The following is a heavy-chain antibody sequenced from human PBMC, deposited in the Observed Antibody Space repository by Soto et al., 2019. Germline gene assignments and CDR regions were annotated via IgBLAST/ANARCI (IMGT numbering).Heavy chain of an antibody. V-gene: IGHV1-18*01. CDR1: RYCFSFG. Sequence: GSGKLCYKASRYCFSFGFSCVPQPPRQGLEWMGWISASDGSTNSAQKFRGRISLTSDTSTNTAYLDLLSLTSDDTAVYFCATYYFGSGSHYRFDNWGQGTLVTVSS. CDR3: ATYYFGSGSHYRFDN. CDR2: ISASDGST. J-gene: IGHJ4*02. D-gene: IGHD3-10*01.